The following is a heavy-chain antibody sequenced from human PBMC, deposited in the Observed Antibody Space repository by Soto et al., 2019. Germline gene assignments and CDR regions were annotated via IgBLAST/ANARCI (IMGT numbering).Heavy chain of an antibody. CDR2: ISWNSGSI. J-gene: IGHJ4*02. CDR3: AKDMGSVFEGGYDY. CDR1: GFTFDDYA. Sequence: GGSLRLSCAASGFTFDDYAMHWVRQAPGKGLEWVSGISWNSGSIGYADSAKGRFTISRDNAKNSLYLQMNSLRAEDTALYYCAKDMGSVFEGGYDYWGQGTLVTVSS. D-gene: IGHD1-26*01. V-gene: IGHV3-9*01.